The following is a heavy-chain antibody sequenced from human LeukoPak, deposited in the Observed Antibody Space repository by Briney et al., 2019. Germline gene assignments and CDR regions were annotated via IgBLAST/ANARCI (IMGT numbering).Heavy chain of an antibody. Sequence: GGSLRLSCAASGFTFSSYAMSWVRQAPVKGLEWVSAISGSGGSTYYADSVKGRFTISRDNSKNTLYLQMNSLRAEDTAVYYCTKIYSNGDYFDYWGQGTLVTVSS. CDR3: TKIYSNGDYFDY. D-gene: IGHD6-25*01. CDR1: GFTFSSYA. J-gene: IGHJ4*02. CDR2: ISGSGGST. V-gene: IGHV3-23*01.